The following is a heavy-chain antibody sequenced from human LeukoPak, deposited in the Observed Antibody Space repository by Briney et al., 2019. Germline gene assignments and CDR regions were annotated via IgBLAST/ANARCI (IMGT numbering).Heavy chain of an antibody. Sequence: GGSLRLSCAASGFTFSGFSMSWVRQSPTKGLEWVANIKQDGSERYYVDSVKGRFTISRDNAKNSLSLQMNNLRVEDTAVYYRARAGSHWHYVYWGQGTVVTVSS. D-gene: IGHD3-10*01. CDR2: IKQDGSER. V-gene: IGHV3-7*01. CDR3: ARAGSHWHYVY. J-gene: IGHJ4*02. CDR1: GFTFSGFS.